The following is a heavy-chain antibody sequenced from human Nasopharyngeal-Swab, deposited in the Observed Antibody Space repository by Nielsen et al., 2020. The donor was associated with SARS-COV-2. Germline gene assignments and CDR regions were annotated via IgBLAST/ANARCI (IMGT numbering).Heavy chain of an antibody. CDR3: ARDMRYYDYVWGSSHYYYYGMDV. Sequence: SETLSLTCTVSGGSISSGGYYWSWIRQHPGKGLEWIGYIYYSGSTYYNPSLKSRVTISVDTSKNQFSLKLSSVTAADTAVYYCARDMRYYDYVWGSSHYYYYGMDVWGQGTTVTVSS. CDR1: GGSISSGGYY. CDR2: IYYSGST. D-gene: IGHD3-16*01. V-gene: IGHV4-31*03. J-gene: IGHJ6*02.